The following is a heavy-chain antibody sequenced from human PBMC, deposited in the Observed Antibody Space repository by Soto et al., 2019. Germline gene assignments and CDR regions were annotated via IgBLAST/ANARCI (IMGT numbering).Heavy chain of an antibody. Sequence: PWESLKISCKGSGYSFAGYWITWVRQKPGKGLEWMGRIDPSDSQTYYSPSFRGHVTISATKSITTVFLQWSSLRASDTAMCYCATHIYYCVTWPNIQYYFDSWGQGTPVTVSS. CDR3: ATHIYYCVTWPNIQYYFDS. J-gene: IGHJ4*02. CDR2: IDPSDSQT. CDR1: GYSFAGYW. V-gene: IGHV5-10-1*01. D-gene: IGHD3-10*02.